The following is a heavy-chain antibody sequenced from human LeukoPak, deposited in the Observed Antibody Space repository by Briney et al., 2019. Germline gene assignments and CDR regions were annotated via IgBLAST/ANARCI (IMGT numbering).Heavy chain of an antibody. CDR1: RGPISSSGYY. Sequence: SETLSLTCTVSRGPISSSGYYWGWIRQPPGKGLEWIGTMSNSGSSYYNPSLKSRITISVDTSKDQFSLKLISVTAADTAVYYCARQARRYSRMHWFDPWGQGTRVTVSS. CDR2: MSNSGSS. V-gene: IGHV4-39*01. J-gene: IGHJ5*02. D-gene: IGHD6-13*01. CDR3: ARQARRYSRMHWFDP.